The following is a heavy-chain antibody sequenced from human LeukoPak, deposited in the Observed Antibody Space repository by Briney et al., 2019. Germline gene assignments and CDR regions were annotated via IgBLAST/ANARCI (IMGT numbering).Heavy chain of an antibody. D-gene: IGHD3-10*01. J-gene: IGHJ4*02. CDR3: AKDLVLLWFGELLTPTSFDY. CDR1: GFTFSSYA. CDR2: ISGSGGST. Sequence: PGGSLRLSCAASGFTFSSYAMSWVRQAPGKGLEWVSAISGSGGSTYYADSVKGRFTISRDNSKNTLYLQMNSLRAEDTAVYYCAKDLVLLWFGELLTPTSFDYWGQGTLVTVSS. V-gene: IGHV3-23*01.